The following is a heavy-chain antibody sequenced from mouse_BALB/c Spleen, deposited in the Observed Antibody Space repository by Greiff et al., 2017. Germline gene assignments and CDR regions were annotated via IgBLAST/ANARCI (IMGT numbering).Heavy chain of an antibody. J-gene: IGHJ3*01. CDR2: ISSGGSYT. V-gene: IGHV5-9-4*01. CDR3: ARGNGSSPAWFAY. D-gene: IGHD1-1*01. CDR1: GFTFSSYA. Sequence: LVESGGGLVKPGGSLKLSCAASGFTFSSYAMSWVRPSSEKRLEWVAEISSGGSYTYYPDTVTGRFTISRDNAKNTLYLEMSSLRSEDTAMYYCARGNGSSPAWFAYWGQGTLVTVSA.